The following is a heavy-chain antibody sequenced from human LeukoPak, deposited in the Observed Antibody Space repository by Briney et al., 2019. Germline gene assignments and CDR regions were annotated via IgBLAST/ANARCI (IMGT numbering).Heavy chain of an antibody. J-gene: IGHJ4*02. CDR3: ARTSRDHYGDYVPFDY. CDR2: INSDGSST. D-gene: IGHD4-17*01. Sequence: GGSLRLSCAASGFTFSSYWMHWVRQAPGKGLVWVSRINSDGSSTSYADSVKGRFTISRVNAKNTLYLQMNSLRAEDTAVYYCARTSRDHYGDYVPFDYWGQGTLVTVSS. CDR1: GFTFSSYW. V-gene: IGHV3-74*01.